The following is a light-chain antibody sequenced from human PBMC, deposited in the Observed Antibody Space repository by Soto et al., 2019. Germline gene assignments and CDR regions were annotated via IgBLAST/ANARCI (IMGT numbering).Light chain of an antibody. J-gene: IGKJ4*01. CDR1: QSIGSF. V-gene: IGKV1-39*01. CDR2: GTS. Sequence: DIQMTQSPSSLSASVGDRVTIACRSSQSIGSFLNWYQHKPGKAPRLLIFGTSTLQSGVSPRISASGSGTDFTLTISSLQPEDFASYYCQQSYSFPLTFGGGTKVDIK. CDR3: QQSYSFPLT.